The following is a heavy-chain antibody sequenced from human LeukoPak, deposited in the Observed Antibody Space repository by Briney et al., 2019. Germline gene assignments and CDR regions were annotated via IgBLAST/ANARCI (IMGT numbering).Heavy chain of an antibody. D-gene: IGHD6-19*01. Sequence: SSXXXWGWIRQPXXKGLXWIGNIYNSGSTYYNPSLKSRVTISVDTSKNQFSLKLSSVTAADTAVYYCASEYSSGWYTFDYWGQGTLVTVSS. V-gene: IGHV4-39*01. J-gene: IGHJ4*02. CDR3: ASEYSSGWYTFDY. CDR1: SSXXX. CDR2: IYNSGST.